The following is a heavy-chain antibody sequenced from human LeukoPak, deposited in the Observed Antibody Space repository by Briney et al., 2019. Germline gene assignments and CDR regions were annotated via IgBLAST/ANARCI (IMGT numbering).Heavy chain of an antibody. J-gene: IGHJ4*02. Sequence: GGSLRLSCAASGFTFSSYSMNWVRQAPGKGLEWVSSISSSSSYIYYADSVKGRFTISRDNAKNSLYLQMNSLRAEDTAVYYCAREDCGGGSCLETTGYFDYWGPGTLVTVSS. V-gene: IGHV3-21*01. D-gene: IGHD2-15*01. CDR1: GFTFSSYS. CDR2: ISSSSSYI. CDR3: AREDCGGGSCLETTGYFDY.